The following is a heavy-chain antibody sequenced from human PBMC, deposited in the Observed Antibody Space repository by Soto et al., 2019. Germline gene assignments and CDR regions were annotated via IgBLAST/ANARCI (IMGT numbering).Heavy chain of an antibody. CDR3: AKEVLISGNSFGY. CDR2: ISSDGTNK. J-gene: IGHJ4*02. D-gene: IGHD3-22*01. V-gene: IGHV3-30*18. CDR1: RFTFSAYG. Sequence: QVQLAESGGGVVQPGRSLRLSCAASRFTFSAYGMHWVRQAPGKGLEWVAVISSDGTNKYYLDSVKGRFTISRDNSKNTLYLQMNSLRAEDTAVYYCAKEVLISGNSFGYWGQGTLVTVSS.